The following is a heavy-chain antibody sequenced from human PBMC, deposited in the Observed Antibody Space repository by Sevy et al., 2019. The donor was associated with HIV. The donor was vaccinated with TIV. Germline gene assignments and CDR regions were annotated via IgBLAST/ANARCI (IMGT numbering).Heavy chain of an antibody. D-gene: IGHD3-16*01. CDR1: GFTFSDYY. Sequence: GGSLRLSCAASGFTFSDYYMSWIRQAPGKGLEWVSYISSSGSTIYYADSVKGRFTISRDNAKNSLYLQMNSLRAEDTAVYYCAGDPLVRRGNNWFDPWGQGTLVTVSS. CDR2: ISSSGSTI. J-gene: IGHJ5*02. V-gene: IGHV3-11*01. CDR3: AGDPLVRRGNNWFDP.